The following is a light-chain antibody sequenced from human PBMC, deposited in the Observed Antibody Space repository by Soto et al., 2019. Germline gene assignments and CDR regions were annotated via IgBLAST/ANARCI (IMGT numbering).Light chain of an antibody. Sequence: DIVLTPSPGTLSSSPGCRATLSCRASQSVTDNYLAWYQHKPGQAPRLLIYGASSRATGIPDRFSGSGSGTEFTLTISRLEPEDFAVYYCQKYGSSSWTCGQGTTVDIK. CDR2: GAS. CDR3: QKYGSSSWT. J-gene: IGKJ1*01. V-gene: IGKV3-20*01. CDR1: QSVTDNY.